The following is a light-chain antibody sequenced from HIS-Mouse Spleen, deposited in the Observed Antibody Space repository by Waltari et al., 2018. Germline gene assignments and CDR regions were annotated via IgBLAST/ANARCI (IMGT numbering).Light chain of an antibody. CDR2: EGS. Sequence: QSALTQPRSVSGSPGQSVTISCTGTSSDVSGYNYVSCYQQHPGKAPKLMIYEGSKRPSGVSNRFSGSKSGNTASLTISGLQAEDEADYYCCSYAGSSTWVFGGGTKLTVL. CDR3: CSYAGSSTWV. J-gene: IGLJ3*02. V-gene: IGLV2-23*01. CDR1: SSDVSGYNY.